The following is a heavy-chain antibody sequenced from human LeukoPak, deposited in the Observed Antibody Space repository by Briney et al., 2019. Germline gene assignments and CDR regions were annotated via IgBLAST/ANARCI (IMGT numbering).Heavy chain of an antibody. J-gene: IGHJ4*02. D-gene: IGHD1-7*01. CDR3: ARYGTSAGTTDY. V-gene: IGHV1-2*06. CDR2: INPNSGGT. CDR1: GYTFIGYY. Sequence: ASVKVSCKASGYTFIGYYMHWVRQAHGQGLEWMGRINPNSGGTNYAQEFQGRVTMTRDTAITTDYLELDRLTSDDTAVYYCARYGTSAGTTDYWGQGTLVTVSS.